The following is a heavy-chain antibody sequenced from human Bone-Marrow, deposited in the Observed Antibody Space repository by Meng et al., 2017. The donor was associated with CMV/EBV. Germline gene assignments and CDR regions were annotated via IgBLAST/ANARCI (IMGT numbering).Heavy chain of an antibody. V-gene: IGHV3-73*01. CDR2: IRSKANSYAT. Sequence: GESLKISCAASGFTFSGSAMHWVRQASGKGLEWVGRIRSKANSYATAYAASVKGRFTISRDDSKNTAYLQMNSLKTEDTAVYYCTSSTDTAMASLDYYYGMDVWGQGTTVTVSS. J-gene: IGHJ6*02. CDR3: TSSTDTAMASLDYYYGMDV. CDR1: GFTFSGSA. D-gene: IGHD5-18*01.